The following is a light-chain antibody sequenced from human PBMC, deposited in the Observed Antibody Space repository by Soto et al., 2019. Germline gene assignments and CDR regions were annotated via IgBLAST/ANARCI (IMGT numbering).Light chain of an antibody. Sequence: DIQMTQSPSSVSASVGDRVTITCEASQDISNYLNWYQQKPGKAPKLLIYDASNLETGVPSRFSGSGSGTDFTLSISSLQPQDFATYYCQQSYTAPSITFGQGTRLEIK. V-gene: IGKV1-39*01. CDR2: DAS. CDR1: QDISNY. J-gene: IGKJ5*01. CDR3: QQSYTAPSIT.